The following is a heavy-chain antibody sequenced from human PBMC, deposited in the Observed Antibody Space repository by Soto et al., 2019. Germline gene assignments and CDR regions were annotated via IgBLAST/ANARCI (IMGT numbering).Heavy chain of an antibody. J-gene: IGHJ6*02. D-gene: IGHD1-26*01. V-gene: IGHV3-30*18. CDR1: GCTFSSYG. Sequence: PGGSLRLSCAASGCTFSSYGMHWVRQAPGKGLEWVAVISYDGSNKYYADSVKGRFTISRDNSKNTLYLQMNSLRAEDTAVYYCAKDNFVAVGAYYGMDVWGQGTTVTVSS. CDR3: AKDNFVAVGAYYGMDV. CDR2: ISYDGSNK.